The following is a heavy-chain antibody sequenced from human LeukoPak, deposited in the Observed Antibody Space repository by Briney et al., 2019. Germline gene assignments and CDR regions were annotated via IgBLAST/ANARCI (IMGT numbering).Heavy chain of an antibody. D-gene: IGHD6-19*01. J-gene: IGHJ6*03. CDR3: AREVSSGWPYCYYYMDV. CDR1: GYTFTSYA. CDR2: INTNTGNP. V-gene: IGHV7-4-1*02. Sequence: ASVKVSCKASGYTFTSYAMNWVRQAPGQGLEWMGWINTNTGNPTYAQGFTGRFVFSLDTSVSTAYLQISSLKAEDTAVYYCAREVSSGWPYCYYYMDVWGKGTTVTVSS.